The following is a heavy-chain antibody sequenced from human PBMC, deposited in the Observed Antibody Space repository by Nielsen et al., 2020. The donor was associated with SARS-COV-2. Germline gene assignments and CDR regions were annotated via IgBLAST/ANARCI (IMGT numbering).Heavy chain of an antibody. CDR1: GFTIANYA. D-gene: IGHD3-9*01. CDR3: AKTPYYDILTGLSWFDP. J-gene: IGHJ5*02. CDR2: ISGNGDST. Sequence: GESLKISCAAPGFTIANYAMSWVRQAPGKGLEWVSGISGNGDSTYYADSVKGRFTISRDNSNSTLYLQMNSLRAEDTAVYYCAKTPYYDILTGLSWFDPWGQGTLVTVSS. V-gene: IGHV3-23*01.